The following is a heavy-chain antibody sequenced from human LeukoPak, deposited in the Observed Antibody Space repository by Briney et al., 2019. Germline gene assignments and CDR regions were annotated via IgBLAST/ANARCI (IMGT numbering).Heavy chain of an antibody. CDR2: IKEDGSER. Sequence: PGGSLRLSCAASGFTFSGYWMSWVRQAPGKGLEWVASIKEDGSERNYVDSVKGRFTISRDNSKNTLYLQMNSLRAEDTAVYYCAKDKGWGYSAYDCYGMDVWGQGTTVTVSS. J-gene: IGHJ6*02. CDR3: AKDKGWGYSAYDCYGMDV. CDR1: GFTFSGYW. D-gene: IGHD1-26*01. V-gene: IGHV3-7*03.